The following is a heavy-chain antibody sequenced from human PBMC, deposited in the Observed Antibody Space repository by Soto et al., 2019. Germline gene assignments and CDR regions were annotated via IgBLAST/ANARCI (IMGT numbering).Heavy chain of an antibody. CDR2: IYYSGST. CDR1: GGSINSGTFY. V-gene: IGHV4-31*03. CDR3: ARIVVVVAATYYYYYMDV. J-gene: IGHJ6*03. Sequence: SETLSLTCTVSGGSINSGTFYWSWIRQHPGKGLEWIGYIYYSGSTYYNPSLKSRVTISVDTSKNQFSLKLSSVTAADTAVYYCARIVVVVAATYYYYYMDVWGKGTTVTVSS. D-gene: IGHD2-15*01.